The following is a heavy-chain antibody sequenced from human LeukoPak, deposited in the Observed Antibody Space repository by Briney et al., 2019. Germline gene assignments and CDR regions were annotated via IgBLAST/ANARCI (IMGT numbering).Heavy chain of an antibody. CDR2: ISSSSSTI. J-gene: IGHJ6*03. CDR1: GFTFSSYS. D-gene: IGHD3-22*01. Sequence: GGSLRLSCAASGFTFSSYSMNWVRQAPGKGLEWVSYISSSSSTIYYADSVKGRFTISRDNAKNSLYLQMNSLRAEDTAVYYCARAGYYYDSSGYYYYYYYMDVWGKGTTVTVSS. V-gene: IGHV3-48*01. CDR3: ARAGYYYDSSGYYYYYYYMDV.